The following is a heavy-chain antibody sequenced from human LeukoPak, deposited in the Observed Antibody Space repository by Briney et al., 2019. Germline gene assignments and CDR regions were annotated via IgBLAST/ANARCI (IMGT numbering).Heavy chain of an antibody. Sequence: PGRSLRLSCAASGFTFSSYGMHWVRQAPGKGLEWVAVISYDGSNKYYADSVKGRFTISRDNFKNTLYLQMNSLRAEDTAVYYCAKGGDWMAAGLDYWGQGTLVTVSS. J-gene: IGHJ4*02. CDR2: ISYDGSNK. V-gene: IGHV3-30*18. CDR1: GFTFSSYG. D-gene: IGHD3/OR15-3a*01. CDR3: AKGGDWMAAGLDY.